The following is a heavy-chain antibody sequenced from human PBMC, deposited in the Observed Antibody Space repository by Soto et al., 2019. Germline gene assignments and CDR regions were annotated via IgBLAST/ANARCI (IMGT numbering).Heavy chain of an antibody. CDR2: ISGSGHRI. J-gene: IGHJ4*02. Sequence: GGSLRLSCAASGFTFSNYVMSWVRQAPGKGLEWVATISGSGHRIDYADSVKGRFAVSRDNFKNILYLQLNSLRAEDTALYYCAKDDDSSGYEGPYWGQGTLVTVAS. D-gene: IGHD3-22*01. V-gene: IGHV3-23*01. CDR3: AKDDDSSGYEGPY. CDR1: GFTFSNYV.